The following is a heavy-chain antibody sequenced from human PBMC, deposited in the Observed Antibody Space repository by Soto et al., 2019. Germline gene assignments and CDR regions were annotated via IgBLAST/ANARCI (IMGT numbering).Heavy chain of an antibody. D-gene: IGHD2-2*01. CDR1: GFVFSSYD. V-gene: IGHV3-48*01. Sequence: EVQLVESGGGLVQPGGSPRLSCAASGFVFSSYDMNWVRQAPGKGLEWVSYISGSSGNIYYADSVMGRFTIYRDNAKNSLYLQMNSLRAEDTAVYYCARDKAYCRTTSCYYDYYMDVWGKGTTVTVSS. CDR2: ISGSSGNI. CDR3: ARDKAYCRTTSCYYDYYMDV. J-gene: IGHJ6*03.